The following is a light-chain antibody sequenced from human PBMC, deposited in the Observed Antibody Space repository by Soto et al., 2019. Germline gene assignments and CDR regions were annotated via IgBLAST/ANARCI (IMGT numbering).Light chain of an antibody. CDR2: SAS. Sequence: EVVMTQSPATLSVFPGERVSLSCRASQSVSSSLAWYQQKPGQAPRLLIYSASTRATGIPARFSGSRSGTEFTLTISSLESEDVAVYYCQQYINGYTFGQGTKLEIK. V-gene: IGKV3-15*01. CDR3: QQYINGYT. CDR1: QSVSSS. J-gene: IGKJ2*01.